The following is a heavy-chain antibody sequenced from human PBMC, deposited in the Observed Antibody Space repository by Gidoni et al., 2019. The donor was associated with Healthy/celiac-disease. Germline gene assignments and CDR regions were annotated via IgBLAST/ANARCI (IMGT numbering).Heavy chain of an antibody. D-gene: IGHD1-26*01. CDR1: GGTFSSDA. J-gene: IGHJ4*02. CDR3: ARRDTDGRFDY. Sequence: QVQLVQSGAEVKKPGSSVKVSCKASGGTFSSDAISWVRQAPGQGLEWMGGSIPIVGTANYAQKFQGRVTITADESTSTAYMELSSLRSEDTAVYYCARRDTDGRFDYWGQGTLVTVSS. V-gene: IGHV1-69*01. CDR2: SIPIVGTA.